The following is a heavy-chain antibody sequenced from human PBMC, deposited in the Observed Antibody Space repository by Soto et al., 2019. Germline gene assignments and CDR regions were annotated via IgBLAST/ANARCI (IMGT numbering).Heavy chain of an antibody. CDR2: IYYTGST. Sequence: QVQLQESGPGLVKPSQTLSLTCTVSGGSISTDDHYWSWIRQPPGKGLEWIGYIYYTGSTHYNPSLKSRLFTSLDTSKNQSSLQLTSVTATDTAVYYCASLRSRWNIDYWGQGTLVTVSS. CDR3: ASLRSRWNIDY. CDR1: GGSISTDDHY. D-gene: IGHD6-13*01. J-gene: IGHJ4*02. V-gene: IGHV4-30-4*01.